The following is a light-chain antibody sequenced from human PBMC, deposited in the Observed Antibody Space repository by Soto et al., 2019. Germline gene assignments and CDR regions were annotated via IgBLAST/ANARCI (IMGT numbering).Light chain of an antibody. CDR3: QQRSNWPPLT. CDR2: DAS. J-gene: IGKJ4*01. V-gene: IGKV3-11*01. CDR1: QSVSTY. Sequence: EIVLTQSPATLSLSPGERATLSCRASQSVSTYLAWYQQKPGQAPRLLMYDASNRATGTPARFSGRGSETDFTLTISSLEPEDFAVYYCQQRSNWPPLTFGGGTKVDIK.